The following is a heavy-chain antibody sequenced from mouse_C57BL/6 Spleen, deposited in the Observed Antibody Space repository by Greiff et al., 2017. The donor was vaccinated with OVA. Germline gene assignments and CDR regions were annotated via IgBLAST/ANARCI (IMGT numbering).Heavy chain of an antibody. CDR2: IHPNSGST. V-gene: IGHV1-64*01. Sequence: QVQLQQPGAELVKPGASVKLSCKASGYTFTSYWMHWVKQRPGQGLEWIGMIHPNSGSTNYNEKLKSKATRTVDKSSSPAYMQLSSLTSEDSAVDYCARSWLLRKGYAMDYWGQGTSVTVSS. D-gene: IGHD2-3*01. CDR1: GYTFTSYW. CDR3: ARSWLLRKGYAMDY. J-gene: IGHJ4*01.